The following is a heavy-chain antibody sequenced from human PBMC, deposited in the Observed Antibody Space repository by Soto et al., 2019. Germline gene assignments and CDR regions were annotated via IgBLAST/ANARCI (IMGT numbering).Heavy chain of an antibody. J-gene: IGHJ6*02. D-gene: IGHD1-20*01. V-gene: IGHV1-69*13. CDR3: AXGEITGTILYYYYGMDV. CDR2: IIPIFGTA. CDR1: GGTFSSXA. Sequence: SVKVSCKASGGTFSSXAISWVRQAPGQGLEWMGGIIPIFGTANYAQKFQGRVTITADESTSTAYMELSSLRSEDTAVYYCAXGEITGTILYYYYGMDVWGQGTTVTVSS.